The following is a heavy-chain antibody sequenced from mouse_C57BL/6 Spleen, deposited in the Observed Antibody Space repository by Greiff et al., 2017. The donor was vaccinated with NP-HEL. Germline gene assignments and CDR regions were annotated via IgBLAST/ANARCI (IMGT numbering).Heavy chain of an antibody. Sequence: EVQRVESGGGLVKPGGSLKLSCAASGFTFSSYTMSWVRQTPEKRLEWVATISGGGGNTYYPDSVKGRFTISRDNAKNTLYLQMSSLRSEDTALYYCAREGLYYGSSYLSAMDYWGQGTSVTVSS. V-gene: IGHV5-9*01. J-gene: IGHJ4*01. D-gene: IGHD1-1*01. CDR1: GFTFSSYT. CDR3: AREGLYYGSSYLSAMDY. CDR2: ISGGGGNT.